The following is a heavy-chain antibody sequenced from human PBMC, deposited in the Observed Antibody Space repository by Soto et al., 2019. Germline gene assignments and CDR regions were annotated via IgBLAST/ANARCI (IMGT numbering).Heavy chain of an antibody. CDR1: GFTFSSYS. V-gene: IGHV3-48*02. J-gene: IGHJ4*02. CDR2: ISSSSSTI. Sequence: EVQLVESGGGLVQPGGSLRLSCAASGFTFSSYSMNWVRQAPGKGLEWLSYISSSSSTIYYTVPVKGRFTISRDNAKNSLYLQMNSQRDEDTAVYYCARVGWLQSTGYWGQGSLVTVSS. CDR3: ARVGWLQSTGY. D-gene: IGHD1-1*01.